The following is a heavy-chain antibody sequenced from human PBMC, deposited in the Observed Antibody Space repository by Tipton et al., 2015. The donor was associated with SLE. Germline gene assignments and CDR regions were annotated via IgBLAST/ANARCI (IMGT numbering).Heavy chain of an antibody. CDR1: GGSFSGYY. J-gene: IGHJ3*02. Sequence: TLSLTCAVYGGSFSGYYWTWIRQPPGKGLEWIGEINHSGSTNYNPSLKSRVTISVDTSKNQFSLKLSSVTAADTAVYYCASYGDYGVGAFDIWGQGTMVTVSS. V-gene: IGHV4-34*01. CDR2: INHSGST. D-gene: IGHD4-17*01. CDR3: ASYGDYGVGAFDI.